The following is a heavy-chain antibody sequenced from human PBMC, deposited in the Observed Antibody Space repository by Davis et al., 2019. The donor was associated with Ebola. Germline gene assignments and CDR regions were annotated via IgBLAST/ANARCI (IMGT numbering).Heavy chain of an antibody. D-gene: IGHD3-22*01. CDR2: ISSSSSTI. CDR3: ARDGYYYDSSGYYVGAFDI. CDR1: GFTFSSYA. Sequence: GESLKISCAASGFTFSSYAMTWVRQAPGKGLEWVSYISSSSSTIYYADSVKGRFTISRDNAKNSLYLQMNSLRDEDTAVYYCARDGYYYDSSGYYVGAFDIWGQGTMVTVSS. V-gene: IGHV3-48*02. J-gene: IGHJ3*02.